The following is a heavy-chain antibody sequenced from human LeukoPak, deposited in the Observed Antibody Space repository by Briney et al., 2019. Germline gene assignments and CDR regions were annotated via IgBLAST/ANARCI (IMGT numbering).Heavy chain of an antibody. J-gene: IGHJ6*02. D-gene: IGHD2/OR15-2a*01. CDR3: AKDSILSGGMDV. CDR1: GFTFSSYA. CDR2: ISGSGGST. V-gene: IGHV3-23*01. Sequence: GGSLRLSCAASGFTFSSYAMSWVRQAPGKGLEWVSAISGSGGSTYDADSVKGRFTISRDNSKNTLYLQMNSLRAEDTAVYYCAKDSILSGGMDVWGQGTTVTVSS.